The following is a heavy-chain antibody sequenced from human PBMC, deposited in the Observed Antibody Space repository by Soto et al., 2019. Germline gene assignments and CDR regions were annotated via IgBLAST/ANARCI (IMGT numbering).Heavy chain of an antibody. CDR3: ARGRVNSSSWYRGYNWFDP. Sequence: SETLSLTCTVSGGSVSSGSYYWSWIRQPPGKGLEWIGYIYYSGSTNYNPSLKSRVTISVDTSKNQFSLKLSSVTAADTAVYYCARGRVNSSSWYRGYNWFDPWGQGTLVTVSS. CDR1: GGSVSSGSYY. V-gene: IGHV4-61*01. D-gene: IGHD6-13*01. J-gene: IGHJ5*02. CDR2: IYYSGST.